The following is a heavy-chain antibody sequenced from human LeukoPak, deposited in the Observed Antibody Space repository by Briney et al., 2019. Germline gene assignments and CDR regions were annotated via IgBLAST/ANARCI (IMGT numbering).Heavy chain of an antibody. CDR2: IAGTCGST. V-gene: IGHV3-23*01. CDR1: GFTFNKYA. D-gene: IGHD1-26*01. Sequence: GGSLRLSCAASGFTFNKYAMNWVRQPPGKGLEWVSSIAGTCGSTYYADSVKGRFTLSRDNSENTLYLQLNSLRAEDSGIYYCAKAFRIVGIGNPDDAFDVWGQGTVVTVS. CDR3: AKAFRIVGIGNPDDAFDV. J-gene: IGHJ3*01.